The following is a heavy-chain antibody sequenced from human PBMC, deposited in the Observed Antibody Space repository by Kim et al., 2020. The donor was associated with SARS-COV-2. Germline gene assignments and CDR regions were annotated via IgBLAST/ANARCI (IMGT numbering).Heavy chain of an antibody. J-gene: IGHJ5*02. CDR3: ARDSLLWFGELPTGDWFDP. CDR2: INPSGGST. Sequence: ASVKVSCKASGYTFTSYYMHWVRQAPGQGLEWMGIINPSGGSTSYAQKFQGRVTMTRDTSTSTVYMELSSLRSEDTAVYYCARDSLLWFGELPTGDWFDPWGKGTLVTVSS. D-gene: IGHD3-10*01. CDR1: GYTFTSYY. V-gene: IGHV1-46*01.